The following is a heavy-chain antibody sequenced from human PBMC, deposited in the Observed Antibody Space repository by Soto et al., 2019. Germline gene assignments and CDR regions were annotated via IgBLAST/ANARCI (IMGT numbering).Heavy chain of an antibody. Sequence: GESLKISCRTSGYRFNYYWIAWVRQMPGKGLEWMGIIFPSDSDTRYSPSFQGQVTISADRSTSTVFLQWASLKASDTAVYFCARKDKSGYFNGFDPWGQGTLVTVS. J-gene: IGHJ5*02. V-gene: IGHV5-51*01. CDR2: IFPSDSDT. D-gene: IGHD3-22*01. CDR3: ARKDKSGYFNGFDP. CDR1: GYRFNYYW.